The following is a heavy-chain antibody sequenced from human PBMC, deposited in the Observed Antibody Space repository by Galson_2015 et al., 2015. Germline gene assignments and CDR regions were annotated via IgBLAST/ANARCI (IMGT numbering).Heavy chain of an antibody. D-gene: IGHD3-3*02. Sequence: PALVKPTQTLTLTCTFSGFSLSTSGVGVGWIRQPPGKALEWLALIYWDDDKRYSPSLKSGLTITKDTSKNQVVLTMTNMDPVDTATYYCAPHFWSGLTETHYMDVWGKGTTVTVSS. CDR1: GFSLSTSGVG. J-gene: IGHJ6*03. V-gene: IGHV2-5*02. CDR3: APHFWSGLTETHYMDV. CDR2: IYWDDDK.